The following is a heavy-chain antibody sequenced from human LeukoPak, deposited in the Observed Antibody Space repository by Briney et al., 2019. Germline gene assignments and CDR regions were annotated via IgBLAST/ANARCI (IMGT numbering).Heavy chain of an antibody. D-gene: IGHD2-8*02. J-gene: IGHJ4*02. Sequence: PGGSLRLSCEASGFSFSKHAMSWVRQAPGKGLEWVAAFSGVGSGTYYADSVKGRFSISRDNSKSTLSLQMNSLRAEDTAIYYCATYRQVLLPFESWGQGTLVTVSS. CDR1: GFSFSKHA. CDR3: ATYRQVLLPFES. V-gene: IGHV3-23*01. CDR2: FSGVGSGT.